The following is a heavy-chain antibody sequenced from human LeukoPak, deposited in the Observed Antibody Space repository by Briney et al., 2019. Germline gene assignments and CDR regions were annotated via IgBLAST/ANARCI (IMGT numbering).Heavy chain of an antibody. Sequence: SETLSLTCTVSGGSVSSGSYYWSWIRQPPGKGLEWIGYIYYSGSTNYNPSLRSRVTISVDTSKNQFSLKLNSVTAADTAVYYCARFGDGSSSSSPLDYWGQGTLVTVSS. CDR3: ARFGDGSSSSSPLDY. V-gene: IGHV4-61*01. J-gene: IGHJ4*02. CDR2: IYYSGST. D-gene: IGHD6-6*01. CDR1: GGSVSSGSYY.